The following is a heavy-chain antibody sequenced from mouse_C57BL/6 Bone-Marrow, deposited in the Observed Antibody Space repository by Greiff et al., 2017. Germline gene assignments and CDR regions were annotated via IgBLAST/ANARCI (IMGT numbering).Heavy chain of an antibody. J-gene: IGHJ2*01. CDR3: ARLCEITAVVAPYYFDY. CDR1: GYTFTSYG. D-gene: IGHD1-1*01. CDR2: IYPRSGNT. V-gene: IGHV1-81*01. Sequence: VKLVESGAELARPGASVKLSCKASGYTFTSYGISWVKQRTGQGLEWIGEIYPRSGNTYYNEKFKGKATLTADKSSSTAYMELRSLTSEDSAVYFCARLCEITAVVAPYYFDYWGQGTTLTVSS.